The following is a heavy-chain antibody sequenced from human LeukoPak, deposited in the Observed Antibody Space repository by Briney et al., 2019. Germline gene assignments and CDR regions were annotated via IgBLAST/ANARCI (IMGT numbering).Heavy chain of an antibody. CDR2: INHSGST. D-gene: IGHD6-19*01. CDR3: ARDGSGWTFDY. J-gene: IGHJ4*02. V-gene: IGHV4-34*01. Sequence: PSETLSLTCAVYGGSFSGYYWSWIRQPPGKGLEWIGEINHSGSTNYNPSLKSRVTISVDTSKNQFSLKLSSVTAADTAVYYCARDGSGWTFDYWGQGTLVTVSS. CDR1: GGSFSGYY.